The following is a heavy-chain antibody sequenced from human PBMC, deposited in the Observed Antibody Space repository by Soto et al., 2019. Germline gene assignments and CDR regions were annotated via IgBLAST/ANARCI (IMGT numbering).Heavy chain of an antibody. J-gene: IGHJ6*02. CDR2: TYYRSKWYN. CDR3: ARDPGSGWKYYYYGMDV. Sequence: SQTLSLTCAISGDSVSSNSAAWNWIRQSPSRGLEWLGRTYYRSKWYNDYAVSVKSRITINPDTSKNQFSLQLNSVTPEDTAVYYCARDPGSGWKYYYYGMDVWGQGTKVTVSS. V-gene: IGHV6-1*01. CDR1: GDSVSSNSAA. D-gene: IGHD6-19*01.